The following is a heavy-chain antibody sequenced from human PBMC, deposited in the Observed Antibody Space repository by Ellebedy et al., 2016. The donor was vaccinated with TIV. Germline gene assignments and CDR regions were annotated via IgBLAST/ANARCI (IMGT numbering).Heavy chain of an antibody. Sequence: SETLSLTXAVSGGSISSSNWWSWVRQPPGKGLEWIGEIYHSGSTNYNPSLKSRVTISVDKSKNQFSLKLSSVTAADTAVYYCAMTRYLGIAAGMNWFDPWGQGTLVTVSS. V-gene: IGHV4-4*02. CDR1: GGSISSSNW. CDR3: AMTRYLGIAAGMNWFDP. D-gene: IGHD6-13*01. CDR2: IYHSGST. J-gene: IGHJ5*02.